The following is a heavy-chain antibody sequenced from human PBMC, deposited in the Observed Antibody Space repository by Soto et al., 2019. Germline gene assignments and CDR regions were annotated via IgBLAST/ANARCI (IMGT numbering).Heavy chain of an antibody. V-gene: IGHV4-61*01. CDR1: GGSVSSGSCY. Sequence: SETMSLTCSVSGGSVSSGSCYWSWIRQPPGKGLEWIGYIYYSGSTNYNPSLKSRVTISVDTSKNQFSLKLSSVTAADTAVYYCARDVQWPRGFDYWGQGTLVTVSS. CDR3: ARDVQWPRGFDY. D-gene: IGHD6-19*01. J-gene: IGHJ4*02. CDR2: IYYSGST.